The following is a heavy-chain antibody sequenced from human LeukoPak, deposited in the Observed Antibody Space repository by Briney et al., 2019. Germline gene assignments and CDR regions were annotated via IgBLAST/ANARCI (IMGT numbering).Heavy chain of an antibody. Sequence: ASVKVSCKASGYTSTGYYMHWVRQAPGQGLEWMGWINPNSGGTNYAQKFQGRVTMTRDTSISTAYMELSRLRSDDTAVYYCAREAGPYYYGSGSYYSSNFDYWGQGTLVTVSS. CDR1: GYTSTGYY. CDR2: INPNSGGT. V-gene: IGHV1-2*02. D-gene: IGHD3-10*01. J-gene: IGHJ4*02. CDR3: AREAGPYYYGSGSYYSSNFDY.